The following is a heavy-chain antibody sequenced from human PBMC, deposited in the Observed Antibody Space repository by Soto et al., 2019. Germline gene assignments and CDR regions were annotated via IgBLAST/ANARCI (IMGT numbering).Heavy chain of an antibody. CDR2: IIPIFGTE. CDR3: STSVYRSTTRCYYYYGLDV. V-gene: IGHV1-69*01. D-gene: IGHD2-2*01. J-gene: IGHJ6*02. CDR1: GGTFSSHS. Sequence: QVQLVQSGAEVKKPGSSVKVSCKVSGGTFSSHSINWVRQAPGQGPEWMGGIIPIFGTENYAQKFQGRVTITADQSTSTAYMELSSLTSEDTALYYCSTSVYRSTTRCYYYYGLDVWGQGTTVLVSS.